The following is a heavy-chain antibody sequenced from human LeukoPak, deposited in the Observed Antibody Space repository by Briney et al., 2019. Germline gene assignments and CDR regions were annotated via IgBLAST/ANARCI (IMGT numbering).Heavy chain of an antibody. Sequence: PSETLSLTCAVYGGSFSGYYWSWIRQPPGKGLEWIGEINHSGSTNYNPSLKSRVTISVDTSKNQFSLKLSSVTAADTAVYYCVSLYSSSHDYWGQGTLVSVSS. CDR3: VSLYSSSHDY. D-gene: IGHD6-13*01. CDR1: GGSFSGYY. CDR2: INHSGST. V-gene: IGHV4-34*01. J-gene: IGHJ4*02.